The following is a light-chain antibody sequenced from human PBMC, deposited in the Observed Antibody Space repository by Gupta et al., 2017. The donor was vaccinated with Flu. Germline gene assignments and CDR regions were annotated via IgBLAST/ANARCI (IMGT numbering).Light chain of an antibody. Sequence: QSALTQPPSVPGSPGQSVTISCTGTSGDIGTYNRVSWYQQPPGTAPKLMIYEVSSRPSGVPDRFSASKSGNTASLTISGLQGEDEADYYCTSYTSSDTYVFGTGTKVTVL. CDR1: SGDIGTYNR. CDR3: TSYTSSDTYV. CDR2: EVS. V-gene: IGLV2-18*02. J-gene: IGLJ1*01.